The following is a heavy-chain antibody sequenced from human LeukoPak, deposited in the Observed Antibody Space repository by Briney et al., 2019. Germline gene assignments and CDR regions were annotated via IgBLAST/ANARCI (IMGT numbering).Heavy chain of an antibody. Sequence: SETLSLTCTVSGGSISSYYWSGIRQPPGKGLEWIGYIYYSGSTNYNPSLKSRVTISVDTSKNQFSLKLGSVTAADTAVYYCARGRTIKYSTGWYPTYWGQGTLVTVSS. J-gene: IGHJ4*02. V-gene: IGHV4-59*01. CDR3: ARGRTIKYSTGWYPTY. D-gene: IGHD6-19*01. CDR1: GGSISSYY. CDR2: IYYSGST.